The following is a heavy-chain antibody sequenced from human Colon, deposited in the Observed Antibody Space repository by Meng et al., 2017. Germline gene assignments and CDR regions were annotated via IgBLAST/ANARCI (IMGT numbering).Heavy chain of an antibody. J-gene: IGHJ5*02. CDR3: ARDPSNRGAFFDP. CDR1: GGSISGDGYY. CDR2: VHDSGDT. Sequence: QVKMQESGPGRVKPSQTLSLKWVVSGGSISGDGYYWSWIRQHPGKGLEWIGYVHDSGDTYYKSSLKSRITISIDTSENQFSLKLKSVTAADTAVYYCARDPSNRGAFFDPWGQGTLVTVSS. V-gene: IGHV4-31*11. D-gene: IGHD3-10*01.